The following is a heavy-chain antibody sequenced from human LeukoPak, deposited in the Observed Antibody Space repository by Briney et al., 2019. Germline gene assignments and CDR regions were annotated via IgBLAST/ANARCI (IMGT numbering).Heavy chain of an antibody. CDR1: GGSISSYY. CDR2: IYYSGST. J-gene: IGHJ3*01. D-gene: IGHD3-3*01. Sequence: SETLSLTCTVSGGSISSYYWSWIRQPPGKGLEWIGYIYYSGSTKYKPSLKSRVTISVDTSKNQFSLKLSSVTAADTAVYYCARGRFLDAFDFWGQGTMVTVSS. V-gene: IGHV4-59*01. CDR3: ARGRFLDAFDF.